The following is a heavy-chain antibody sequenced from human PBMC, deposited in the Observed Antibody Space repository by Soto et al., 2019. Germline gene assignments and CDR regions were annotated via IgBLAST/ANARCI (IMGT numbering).Heavy chain of an antibody. Sequence: QVQLVESGGGVVQPGRSLRLSCAASGFTFSSYGMQWVRQAPGKGLEWVAVIWYDGSNKYYADSVKGRFTISRDNSKNTLYLQMNSLRAEDTAVYYCARDGNRVRGVMSYWGQGTLVTVSS. V-gene: IGHV3-33*01. D-gene: IGHD3-10*01. CDR3: ARDGNRVRGVMSY. CDR1: GFTFSSYG. CDR2: IWYDGSNK. J-gene: IGHJ4*02.